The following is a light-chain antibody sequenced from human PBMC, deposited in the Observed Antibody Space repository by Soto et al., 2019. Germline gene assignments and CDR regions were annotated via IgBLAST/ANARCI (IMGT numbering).Light chain of an antibody. CDR2: AAS. V-gene: IGKV3-20*01. Sequence: EIVLTQSAGTLSLSAGERATLSWGASQNFARNYLAWYHQRPGQAPRPLIYAASTWATGIPDRVSGSWFWTDFTLTISRLETEDFAVYFCQQYARSPLAFGGGTKVDI. J-gene: IGKJ4*01. CDR3: QQYARSPLA. CDR1: QNFARNY.